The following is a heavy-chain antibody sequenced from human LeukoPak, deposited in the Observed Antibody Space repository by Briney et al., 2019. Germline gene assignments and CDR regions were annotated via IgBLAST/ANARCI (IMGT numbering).Heavy chain of an antibody. V-gene: IGHV3-74*01. D-gene: IGHD4-17*01. J-gene: IGHJ4*02. CDR2: INSDGSTT. Sequence: PGGSLRLSCAASGFTFSNYWMHWVRQAPGKGLVWVSRINSDGSTTNYADSVKGRFTISRDDAKNTLFLQMNSLRAEDTAVYYCARDHRDYGFDYWGQGTLVTVSS. CDR3: ARDHRDYGFDY. CDR1: GFTFSNYW.